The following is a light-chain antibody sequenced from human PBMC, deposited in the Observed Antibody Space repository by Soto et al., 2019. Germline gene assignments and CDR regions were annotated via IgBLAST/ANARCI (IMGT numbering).Light chain of an antibody. CDR2: GAS. V-gene: IGKV3-15*01. CDR1: QSVSSN. CDR3: QQYNNWPPKQYT. J-gene: IGKJ2*01. Sequence: EIVMTPSPATLSVSPGERATLSCRASQSVSSNLAWYQHKPGQAPRLLIYGASTRATGIPARFSASGSGTEFSLTISSLQSEDFAVYYCQQYNNWPPKQYTFGQGTKLEIK.